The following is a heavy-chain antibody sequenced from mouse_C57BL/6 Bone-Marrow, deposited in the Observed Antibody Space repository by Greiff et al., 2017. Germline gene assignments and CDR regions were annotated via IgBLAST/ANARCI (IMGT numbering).Heavy chain of an antibody. CDR2: IYPRSGNT. V-gene: IGHV1-81*01. CDR1: GYTFTSYG. J-gene: IGHJ2*01. D-gene: IGHD2-5*01. Sequence: QVQLQQSGAELARPGASVKLSCKASGYTFTSYGISWVKQRTGQGLEWIGAIYPRSGNTYYNEKFKGKATLTADKSSSTAYMELRSLTSEDSAVYFCAAWPTIVTYFDYWGQGTTLTVSS. CDR3: AAWPTIVTYFDY.